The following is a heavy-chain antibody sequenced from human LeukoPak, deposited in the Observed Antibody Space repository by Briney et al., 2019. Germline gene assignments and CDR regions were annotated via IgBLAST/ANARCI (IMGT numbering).Heavy chain of an antibody. CDR1: GGSISSGGYY. Sequence: PSETLSLTCTVSGGSISSGGYYWSWIRQHPGKGLEWIGYIYYSGSTYYNPSLKSRVTISVDTSKNQFSLKLSSVTAADTAVYYCARVRTLGGLYNTNFDYWGQGTLVTVSS. J-gene: IGHJ4*02. CDR2: IYYSGST. D-gene: IGHD1-1*01. V-gene: IGHV4-31*03. CDR3: ARVRTLGGLYNTNFDY.